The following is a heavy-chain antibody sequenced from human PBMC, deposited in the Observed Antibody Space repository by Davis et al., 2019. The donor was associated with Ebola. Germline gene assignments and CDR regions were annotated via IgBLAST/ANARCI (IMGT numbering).Heavy chain of an antibody. CDR2: ISAYNGKT. CDR1: GYTFTRYG. CDR3: VRDIAMIRRSWFDH. D-gene: IGHD3-16*01. J-gene: IGHJ5*02. Sequence: ASVTVSCKASGYTFTRYGLTWVRQPPAQGLEWMAWISAYNGKTNYAQKFQGRVTMTTDTSTSTAYIELRSLRSDDTAVYYCVRDIAMIRRSWFDHWGQGTLVSVSS. V-gene: IGHV1-18*01.